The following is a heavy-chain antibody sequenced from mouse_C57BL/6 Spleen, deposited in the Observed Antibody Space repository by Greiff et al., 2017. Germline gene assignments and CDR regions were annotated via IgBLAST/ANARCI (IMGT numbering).Heavy chain of an antibody. CDR3: ARQDYYYGSSYWYFDV. J-gene: IGHJ1*03. V-gene: IGHV5-9*01. CDR2: ISGGGGNT. CDR1: GFTFSSYT. D-gene: IGHD1-1*01. Sequence: EVKLVESGGGLVKPGGSLKLSCAASGFTFSSYTMSWVRQTPEKRLEWVATISGGGGNTYYPDSVKGRFTISRDNAKNTLYLQKSSLRSEDTALYYCARQDYYYGSSYWYFDVWGTGTTVTVSS.